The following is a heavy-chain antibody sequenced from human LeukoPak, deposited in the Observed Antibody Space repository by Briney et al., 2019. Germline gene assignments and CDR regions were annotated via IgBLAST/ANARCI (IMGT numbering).Heavy chain of an antibody. J-gene: IGHJ4*02. D-gene: IGHD3-10*01. CDR1: GYTFTSYG. CDR3: ARGAFRGVRTLDY. Sequence: GASVKVSCKASGYTFTSYGISWVRQAPGQGLEWMGGIIPIFGTANYAQKFRGRVTITADESTSTAYMELSSLRSEDTAVYYCARGAFRGVRTLDYWGQGTLVTVSS. CDR2: IIPIFGTA. V-gene: IGHV1-69*13.